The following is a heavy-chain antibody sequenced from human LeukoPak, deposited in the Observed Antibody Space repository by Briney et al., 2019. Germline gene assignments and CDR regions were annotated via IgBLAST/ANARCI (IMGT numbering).Heavy chain of an antibody. D-gene: IGHD3-9*01. CDR3: ACGDFDWLLLKY. Sequence: GGSLRLSCAASGFTFSSYAMSWVRQAPGKGLEWVSAISGSGGSTYYADSVKGRFTISRDNSKNTLYLQMNSLRAEDTAVYYCACGDFDWLLLKYWGQGTLVTVSS. CDR1: GFTFSSYA. V-gene: IGHV3-23*01. CDR2: ISGSGGST. J-gene: IGHJ4*02.